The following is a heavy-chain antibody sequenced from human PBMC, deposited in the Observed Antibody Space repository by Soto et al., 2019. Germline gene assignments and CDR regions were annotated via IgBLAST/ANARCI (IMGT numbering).Heavy chain of an antibody. CDR3: ARATYSNAWYRFDL. CDR1: GFTFSGYW. Sequence: HPVGSLRLSCEASGFTFSGYWMSWVRQAPGKGLGWVADIKHDGSVQYYVDSVKGRFTISRDNAKKLLYLQMNGLRAEDTALYYCARATYSNAWYRFDLWGQGTLVTVSS. J-gene: IGHJ4*02. D-gene: IGHD4-4*01. V-gene: IGHV3-7*03. CDR2: IKHDGSVQ.